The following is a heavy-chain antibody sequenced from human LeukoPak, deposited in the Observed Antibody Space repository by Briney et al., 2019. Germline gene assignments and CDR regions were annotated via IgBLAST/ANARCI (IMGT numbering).Heavy chain of an antibody. Sequence: GGSLRLSCAASGFTFSNYWMCWFRQAPGKGLEWVAKIKEDGSEGSHVDSVRGRFTISRDNAKNSLYLQMNSLEADDTAVYYCARDRRHDRLEQRLGGQGTLVTVSS. J-gene: IGHJ4*02. CDR1: GFTFSNYW. D-gene: IGHD1/OR15-1a*01. V-gene: IGHV3-7*01. CDR3: ARDRRHDRLEQRL. CDR2: IKEDGSEG.